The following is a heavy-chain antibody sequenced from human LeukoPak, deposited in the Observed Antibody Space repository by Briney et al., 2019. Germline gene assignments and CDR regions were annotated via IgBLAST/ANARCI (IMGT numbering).Heavy chain of an antibody. J-gene: IGHJ4*02. D-gene: IGHD6-19*01. CDR2: IHDNGST. V-gene: IGHV4-59*08. CDR3: ARSSGWYYFES. Sequence: SETLSLTCTVSGGSISSYYWSWIRQPPGKGLEWIGYIHDNGSTNYNPSLKSRVTISVDTSKNQFSLKLSSVTAADTAVYYCARSSGWYYFESWGQGTLVTVSS. CDR1: GGSISSYY.